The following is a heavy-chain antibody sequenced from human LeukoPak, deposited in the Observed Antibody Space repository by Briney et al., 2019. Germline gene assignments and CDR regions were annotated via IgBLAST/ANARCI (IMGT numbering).Heavy chain of an antibody. Sequence: SETLSLTCAVYGGSFSGYYWSWIRQPPGKGLEWIGEINHSGSTNYNPSLKSRVTISVDTSKNQFSLKLSSVTAADTAVYYFATAIQNWFDPWGQGTLVTVSS. CDR2: INHSGST. CDR1: GGSFSGYY. J-gene: IGHJ5*02. CDR3: ATAIQNWFDP. V-gene: IGHV4-34*01.